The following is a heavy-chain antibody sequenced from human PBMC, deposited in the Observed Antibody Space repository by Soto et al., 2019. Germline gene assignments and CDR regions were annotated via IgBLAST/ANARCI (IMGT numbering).Heavy chain of an antibody. V-gene: IGHV4-34*01. CDR2: INHRGST. J-gene: IGHJ6*02. Sequence: QVQLQQWGAGLLKPSETLSLTCTVYGGSFSGYYWSWIRKPPGKGLEWIGEINHRGSTNFNPSLKSRVTISIDTPKSQFALRLSSVTAADTAVYYRASCIGGNCNSPPGYYGMDAWGQGTTVTVSS. D-gene: IGHD2-15*01. CDR1: GGSFSGYY. CDR3: ASCIGGNCNSPPGYYGMDA.